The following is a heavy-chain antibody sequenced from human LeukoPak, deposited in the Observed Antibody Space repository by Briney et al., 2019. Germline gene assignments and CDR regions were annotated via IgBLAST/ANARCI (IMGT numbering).Heavy chain of an antibody. CDR3: ARAGGYCATIPGYFQH. V-gene: IGHV3-33*01. D-gene: IGHD2-8*02. Sequence: GGSLRLSCAASGFTFSSYGMHWVRQAPGKGLEWVAVIWYDGSNKYYADSVKGRFTISRDNSKNTLYLQMNSLRAEDTAVYYCARAGGYCATIPGYFQHWGQGTLVTVSS. CDR2: IWYDGSNK. J-gene: IGHJ1*01. CDR1: GFTFSSYG.